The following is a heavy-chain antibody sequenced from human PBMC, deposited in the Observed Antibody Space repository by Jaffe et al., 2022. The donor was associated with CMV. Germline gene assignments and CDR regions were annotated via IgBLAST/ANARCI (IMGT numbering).Heavy chain of an antibody. CDR2: INPSGGST. Sequence: QVQLVQSGAEVKKPGASVKVSCKASGYTFTSYYMHWVRQAPGQGLEWMGIINPSGGSTSYAQKFQGRVTMTRDTSTSTVYMELSSLRSEDTAVYYCARDPGWFGESGGMDVWGQGTTVTVSS. J-gene: IGHJ6*02. CDR1: GYTFTSYY. D-gene: IGHD3-10*01. V-gene: IGHV1-46*01. CDR3: ARDPGWFGESGGMDV.